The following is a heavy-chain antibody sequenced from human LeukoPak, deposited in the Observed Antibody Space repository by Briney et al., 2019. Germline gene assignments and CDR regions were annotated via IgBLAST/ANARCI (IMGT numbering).Heavy chain of an antibody. D-gene: IGHD3-3*01. J-gene: IGHJ4*02. CDR2: IYSGGST. CDR1: GFTFSSYS. CDR3: ARSFTIFGVVIDPYYFDY. V-gene: IGHV3-53*01. Sequence: PGGSLRLSCAASGFTFSSYSMNWVRQAPGKGLEWVSVIYSGGSTYYADSVKGRFTISRDNSKNTLYLQMNSLRAEDTAVYYCARSFTIFGVVIDPYYFDYWGQGTLVTVSS.